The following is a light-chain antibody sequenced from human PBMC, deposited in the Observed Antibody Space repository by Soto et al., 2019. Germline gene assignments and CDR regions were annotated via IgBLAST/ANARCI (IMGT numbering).Light chain of an antibody. CDR3: QKYSSVPV. Sequence: DIQMTQSPTSLSASVGDRVTITCRASQDIRNFVAWYQQKPGKAPKLLIYAASTLQSGVPSRFSGSGSGTDFTLTINRLQPEDAATYSCQKYSSVPVFGPGTKVEIK. V-gene: IGKV1-27*01. CDR2: AAS. CDR1: QDIRNF. J-gene: IGKJ3*01.